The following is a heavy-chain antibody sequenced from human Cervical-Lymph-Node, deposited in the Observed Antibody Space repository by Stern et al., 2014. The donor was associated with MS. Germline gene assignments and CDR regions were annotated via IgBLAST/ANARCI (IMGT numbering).Heavy chain of an antibody. Sequence: EDQLVESGGGVIQPGGSLRLSCTASGFTVSRDYMTLVRQAPGKGLEWVALITNVGSTFYTDSVKGRFTISRDDSKNTVYLHMTSLRAEDTAMYYCARDTSSPERSDWWGQGTLVTVSS. CDR3: ARDTSSPERSDW. V-gene: IGHV3-53*01. CDR2: ITNVGST. D-gene: IGHD1-1*01. CDR1: GFTVSRDY. J-gene: IGHJ4*02.